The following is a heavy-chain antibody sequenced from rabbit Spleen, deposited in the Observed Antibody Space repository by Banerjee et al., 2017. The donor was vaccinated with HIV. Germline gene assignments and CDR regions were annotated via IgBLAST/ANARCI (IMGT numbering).Heavy chain of an antibody. CDR1: GFDFSSSYY. V-gene: IGHV1S40*01. J-gene: IGHJ6*01. Sequence: QSLEESGGGLVQPEGSLTLTCTASGFDFSSSYYMCWVRQAPGKGLEWIGCIHTGTTNTYYANWAKGRFTISKTSSTTVTLQMTSLTAADTATYFCARDDIGGAGDELDLWGQGTLVTVS. D-gene: IGHD2-1*01. CDR2: IHTGTTNT. CDR3: ARDDIGGAGDELDL.